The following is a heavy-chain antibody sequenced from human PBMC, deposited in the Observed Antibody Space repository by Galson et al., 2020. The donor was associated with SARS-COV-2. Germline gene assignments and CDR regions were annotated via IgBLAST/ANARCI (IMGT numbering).Heavy chain of an antibody. CDR1: GYTFTGYY. Sequence: ASVKVSCKASGYTFTGYYMHWVRQAPGQGLEWMGWINPNSGGTNYAQKFQGRVTMTRDTSISTAYMELSRLRSDDTAVYYCARVPTEILRDFDWGPVEYYYSFCGVDVWGQGTMVPVPS. V-gene: IGHV1-2*02. J-gene: IGHJ6*02. CDR2: INPNSGGT. D-gene: IGHD3-9*01. CDR3: ARVPTEILRDFDWGPVEYYYSFCGVDV.